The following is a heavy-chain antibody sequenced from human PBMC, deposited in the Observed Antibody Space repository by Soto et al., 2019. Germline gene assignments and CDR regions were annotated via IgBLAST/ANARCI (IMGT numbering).Heavy chain of an antibody. V-gene: IGHV4-59*08. D-gene: IGHD4-4*01. CDR3: ARVRYSRVMHYYYYMGV. J-gene: IGHJ6*03. Sequence: SETLSLTCTVSGGSISSYYWSWIRQPPGKGLEWIGYIYYSGSTNYNPSLKSRVTISVDTSKNQFSLKLSSVTAADTAVYYCARVRYSRVMHYYYYMGVWGRGTTVTVSS. CDR2: IYYSGST. CDR1: GGSISSYY.